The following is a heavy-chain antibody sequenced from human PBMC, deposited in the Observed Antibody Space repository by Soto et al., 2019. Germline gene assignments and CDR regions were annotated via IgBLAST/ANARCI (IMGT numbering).Heavy chain of an antibody. Sequence: SETLSLTCTVSGGSISTYYWSWIRQPPGKGLEWIGYIYYSGSTNYNPSLKSRVIISVDTSKKQFSLKLSSVTAADTAVYYCARGRDYGSGDYYYYYMDVWGKGTTVTVSS. CDR3: ARGRDYGSGDYYYYYMDV. CDR2: IYYSGST. CDR1: GGSISTYY. V-gene: IGHV4-59*01. J-gene: IGHJ6*03. D-gene: IGHD3-10*01.